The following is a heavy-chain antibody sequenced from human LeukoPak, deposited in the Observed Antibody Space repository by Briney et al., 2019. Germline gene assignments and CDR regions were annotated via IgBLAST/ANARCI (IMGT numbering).Heavy chain of an antibody. V-gene: IGHV4-59*01. CDR1: GVSISSYY. D-gene: IGHD6-13*01. J-gene: IGHJ5*02. CDR3: ARVAYSSSWYTRSSWFDP. Sequence: PSETLCLTCTVSGVSISSYYWSWIRQPPGKGLEWVGYIYYDGSTNYNPSLKSRVTISVDPYKNQFSLRLSYVTAADTAVYYCARVAYSSSWYTRSSWFDPGGQGTLVTVSS. CDR2: IYYDGST.